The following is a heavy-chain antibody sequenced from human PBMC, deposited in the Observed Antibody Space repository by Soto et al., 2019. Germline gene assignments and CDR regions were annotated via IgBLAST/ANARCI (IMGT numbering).Heavy chain of an antibody. Sequence: SGPTLVNPTQTLTLTCTFSGFSLSTSGVCVSWIRQPPGKALEWLGRIDWDDAKYYRTSLETRLTISKDTSKNQVVLTMTNMDPVDTATYYCARTETRGYSPYWGQGTLVTVS. J-gene: IGHJ4*02. CDR2: IDWDDAK. D-gene: IGHD6-13*01. V-gene: IGHV2-70*11. CDR1: GFSLSTSGVC. CDR3: ARTETRGYSPY.